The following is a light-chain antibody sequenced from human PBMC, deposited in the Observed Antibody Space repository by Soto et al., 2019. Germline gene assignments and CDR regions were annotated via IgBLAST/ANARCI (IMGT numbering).Light chain of an antibody. J-gene: IGLJ1*01. V-gene: IGLV2-8*01. Sequence: QSALTQPPSASGSPGQSVTISCTGSNSDVGGYNFVSWCQQHPGKAPKLVIYEVTKRPSGVPDRFSGSKSGNTASLTVSGLQAEDEADYFCSSYAGSNNLVFGAGNKVSVL. CDR1: NSDVGGYNF. CDR2: EVT. CDR3: SSYAGSNNLV.